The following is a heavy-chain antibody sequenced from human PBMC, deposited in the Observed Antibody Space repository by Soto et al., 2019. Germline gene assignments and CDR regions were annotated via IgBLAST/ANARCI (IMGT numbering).Heavy chain of an antibody. D-gene: IGHD6-19*01. CDR3: ARDGEVAGYINFDY. CDR1: GYPFPNYA. CDR2: INAGNGNT. J-gene: IGHJ4*02. Sequence: ASVKVSRKVAGYPFPNYAMHWVRQAPGQRLEWMGWINAGNGNTKYSQGFQGRVPITRDTSASTAYMDRSRLRSEDTAMNYCARDGEVAGYINFDYWGQGTLVTVSS. V-gene: IGHV1-3*01.